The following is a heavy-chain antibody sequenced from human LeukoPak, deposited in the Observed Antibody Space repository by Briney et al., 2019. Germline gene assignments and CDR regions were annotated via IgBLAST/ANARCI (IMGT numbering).Heavy chain of an antibody. CDR1: GYTLTELS. CDR3: ARAPYSSSWFVY. Sequence: ASVKVSCKVSGYTLTELSMHRVRQAPGKGLEWMGGFDPEDGETIYAQKFQGRVTMTRGTSTSTVYMELSSLRSEDTAVYYCARAPYSSSWFVYWGQGTLVTVSS. CDR2: FDPEDGET. V-gene: IGHV1-24*01. J-gene: IGHJ4*02. D-gene: IGHD6-13*01.